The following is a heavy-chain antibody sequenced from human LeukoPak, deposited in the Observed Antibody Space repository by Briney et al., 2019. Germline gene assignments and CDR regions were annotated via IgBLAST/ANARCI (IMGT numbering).Heavy chain of an antibody. V-gene: IGHV3-9*01. J-gene: IGHJ4*02. D-gene: IGHD3-22*01. CDR2: ISWNSGSI. CDR1: GFTFDDCA. CDR3: AKDNYYDSSGYFGY. Sequence: GRSLRLSCAASGFTFDDCAMHWVRQAPGKGLEWVSGISWNSGSIGYADSVKGRFTISRDNAKNSLYLQMNSLRAEDTALYYCAKDNYYDSSGYFGYWGQGTLVTVSS.